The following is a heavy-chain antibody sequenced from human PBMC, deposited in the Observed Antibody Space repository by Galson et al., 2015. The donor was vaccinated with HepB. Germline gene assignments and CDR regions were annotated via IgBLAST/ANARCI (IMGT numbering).Heavy chain of an antibody. CDR1: GGTFSSYA. V-gene: IGHV1-69*13. Sequence: SVKVSCKASGGTFSSYAISWVRQAPGQGLEWMGGIIPIFGTANYAQKFQGRVTITADESTSTAYMELSSLRSEDTAVYYCATDSDFWSGPYRSWFDPWGQGTLVTVSS. J-gene: IGHJ5*02. CDR3: ATDSDFWSGPYRSWFDP. D-gene: IGHD3-3*01. CDR2: IIPIFGTA.